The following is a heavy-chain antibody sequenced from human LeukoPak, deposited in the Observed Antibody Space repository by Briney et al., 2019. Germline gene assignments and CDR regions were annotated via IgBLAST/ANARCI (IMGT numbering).Heavy chain of an antibody. V-gene: IGHV3-23*01. CDR3: SGGYSYGLPYYYYGMDV. J-gene: IGHJ6*02. CDR1: RFTFSNYA. D-gene: IGHD5-18*01. CDR2: ISGSGGST. Sequence: PGGSLRLSCAASRFTFSNYAMSWVRQAPGKGLEWVSAISGSGGSTYYADSVKGRFTISRDNSKNTLYLQMNSLRAEDTAVYYCSGGYSYGLPYYYYGMDVWGQGTTVTVSS.